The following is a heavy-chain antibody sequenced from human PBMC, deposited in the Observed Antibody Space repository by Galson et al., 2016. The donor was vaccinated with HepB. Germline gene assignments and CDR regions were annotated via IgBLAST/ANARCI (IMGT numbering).Heavy chain of an antibody. V-gene: IGHV3-23*01. Sequence: SLRLSCAASGFTFSTYAMRWVRQAPGKGLEWVSSITDSGGSAYHADSVKGRFTISRNNSKNTLFLQMNSLRAEDTAIYYCTRAAAPPHFEFWGQGALVTVSS. D-gene: IGHD6-25*01. J-gene: IGHJ4*02. CDR2: ITDSGGSA. CDR1: GFTFSTYA. CDR3: TRAAAPPHFEF.